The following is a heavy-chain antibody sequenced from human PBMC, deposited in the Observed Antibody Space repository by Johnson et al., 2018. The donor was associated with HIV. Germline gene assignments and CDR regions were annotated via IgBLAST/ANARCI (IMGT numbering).Heavy chain of an antibody. D-gene: IGHD1-26*01. CDR1: GFTFSSYA. CDR3: ARGYSGSDDAFDI. Sequence: VQLVESGGGLVQPGGSLRLSCAASGFTFSSYAMHWVRQAPGKGLEWISFISSGGGTTSYSDSVKGRFTISRDNGKKSLYLQMDSLRAEDTAVYYCARGYSGSDDAFDIWGQGTMVTVSS. V-gene: IGHV3-48*04. CDR2: ISSGGGTT. J-gene: IGHJ3*02.